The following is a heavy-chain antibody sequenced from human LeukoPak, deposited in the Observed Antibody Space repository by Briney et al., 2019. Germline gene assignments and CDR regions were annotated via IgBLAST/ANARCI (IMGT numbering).Heavy chain of an antibody. D-gene: IGHD5-12*01. Sequence: ASVKVSCKASGYTFTGYYMHWVRQAPGQGLEWMGWINPNSGGTNYAQKFQGRVTMTRDTSISTAYMELSRLRSDDTAVYYCARVISLYRGYEFDYWGQGTLDTVSS. CDR1: GYTFTGYY. J-gene: IGHJ4*02. CDR3: ARVISLYRGYEFDY. V-gene: IGHV1-2*02. CDR2: INPNSGGT.